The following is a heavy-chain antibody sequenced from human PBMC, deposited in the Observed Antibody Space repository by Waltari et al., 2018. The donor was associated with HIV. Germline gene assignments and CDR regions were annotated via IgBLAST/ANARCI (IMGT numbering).Heavy chain of an antibody. V-gene: IGHV4-61*02. J-gene: IGHJ6*02. CDR2: IYTSGST. D-gene: IGHD3-10*01. CDR1: GGSISSGSYY. CDR3: ARDGSGSYTPYYYYYGMDV. Sequence: QVQLQESGPGLVKPSQTLSLTCTVSGGSISSGSYYWSWIRQPAGKGLEWIGRIYTSGSTNYHPSLKSRVTISVDTSKNQFSLKLSSVTAADTAVYYCARDGSGSYTPYYYYYGMDVWGQGTTVTVSS.